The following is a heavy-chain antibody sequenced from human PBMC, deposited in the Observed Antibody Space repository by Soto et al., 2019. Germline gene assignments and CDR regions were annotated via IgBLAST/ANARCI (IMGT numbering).Heavy chain of an antibody. J-gene: IGHJ4*02. V-gene: IGHV3-11*01. Sequence: QVQLVESGGGLVKPGGSLRLSCAASGFTFGDYYMSWIRQAPGKGLEWVSYISSSGSSTYYVDSVRGRFTISRDNAKXXXXLXXXSXXXEXXXVXXXXXXAAARPAAWYWGQGTLVTVSS. D-gene: IGHD6-6*01. CDR2: ISSSGSST. CDR3: XXXAAARPAAWY. CDR1: GFTFGDYY.